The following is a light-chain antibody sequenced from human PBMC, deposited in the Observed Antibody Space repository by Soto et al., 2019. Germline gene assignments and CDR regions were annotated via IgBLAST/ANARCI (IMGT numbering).Light chain of an antibody. J-gene: IGLJ3*02. Sequence: QSVLTQPPSASGTPGQRVTIFCSGSSFNIGRNPVNWYQQFPGTAPKLLIYTNDQRPSVVPDRFSGSKSGTSASLAISGLKSEDEADYYCAAWDDSLNGWVFGGGTKLTVL. V-gene: IGLV1-44*01. CDR1: SFNIGRNP. CDR2: TND. CDR3: AAWDDSLNGWV.